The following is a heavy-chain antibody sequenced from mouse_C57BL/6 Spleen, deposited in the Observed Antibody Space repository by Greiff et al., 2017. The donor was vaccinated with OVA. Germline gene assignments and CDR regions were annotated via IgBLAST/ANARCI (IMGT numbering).Heavy chain of an antibody. Sequence: EVQLQQSGAELVRPGASVKLSCTASGFNIKDYYMHWVKQRPEQGLEWIGRIDPEDGDTEYAPKFQGKATMTADTSSNTAYLQLSSLTSEDTAVYYCTTNYYGSSDYAMDYWGQGTSVTVSS. V-gene: IGHV14-1*01. CDR2: IDPEDGDT. CDR3: TTNYYGSSDYAMDY. CDR1: GFNIKDYY. D-gene: IGHD1-1*01. J-gene: IGHJ4*01.